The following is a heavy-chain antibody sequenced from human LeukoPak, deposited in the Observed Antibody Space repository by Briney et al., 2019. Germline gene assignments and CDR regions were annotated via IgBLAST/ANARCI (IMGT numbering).Heavy chain of an antibody. V-gene: IGHV3-48*02. Sequence: GGSLRLSCAASGFIFTNYFMSWVRQAPGKGLEWVSYISSSSSTIYYADSVKGRFTISRDNAKNSLYLQMNSLRDEDTAVYYCARDNGPQVDYWGQGTLVTVSS. CDR3: ARDNGPQVDY. CDR2: ISSSSSTI. J-gene: IGHJ4*02. CDR1: GFIFTNYF.